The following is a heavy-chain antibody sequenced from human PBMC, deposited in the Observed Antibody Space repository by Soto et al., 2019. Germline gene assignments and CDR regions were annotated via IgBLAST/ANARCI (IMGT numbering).Heavy chain of an antibody. CDR1: GFTFSSYA. J-gene: IGHJ6*02. V-gene: IGHV3-23*01. CDR2: ISGSGGST. D-gene: IGHD3-10*01. Sequence: GGSLRLSCAASGFTFSSYAMSWVRQAPGKGLEWVSAISGSGGSTYYADSVKGRFTISRDNSKNTLYLQINSLRAEDTAVYYCPKVGTHRTSGYYYVIDVWGQGTTVTVSS. CDR3: PKVGTHRTSGYYYVIDV.